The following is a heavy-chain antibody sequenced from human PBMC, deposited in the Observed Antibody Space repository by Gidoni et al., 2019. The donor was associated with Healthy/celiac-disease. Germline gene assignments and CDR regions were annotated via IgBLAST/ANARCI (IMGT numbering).Heavy chain of an antibody. CDR1: GFTFSSYA. Sequence: EVQLLESGGGLVQPGGSLRLSCAASGFTFSSYAMSWVRQAPGKGLEWVSAISGSGGSTYYADSVKGRFTISRDNSKNTLYLQMNSLRAEDTAVYYCAKDLLGRGWELRYYYYYGMDVWGQGTTVTVSS. V-gene: IGHV3-23*01. CDR3: AKDLLGRGWELRYYYYYGMDV. J-gene: IGHJ6*02. CDR2: ISGSGGST. D-gene: IGHD1-26*01.